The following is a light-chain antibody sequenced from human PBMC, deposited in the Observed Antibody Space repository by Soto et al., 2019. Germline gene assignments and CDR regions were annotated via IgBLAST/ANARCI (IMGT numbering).Light chain of an antibody. CDR2: AAS. Sequence: DIQMTQSPSSLSASVGDRVTITCRASQGISNYLAWYQQKPGKGPKLLIYAASTLQSGVPSRFSGSGSGTDFTLTITSLQPDDVATSDCQKYNSAPFTLGPGTKVYIK. V-gene: IGKV1-27*01. J-gene: IGKJ3*01. CDR1: QGISNY. CDR3: QKYNSAPFT.